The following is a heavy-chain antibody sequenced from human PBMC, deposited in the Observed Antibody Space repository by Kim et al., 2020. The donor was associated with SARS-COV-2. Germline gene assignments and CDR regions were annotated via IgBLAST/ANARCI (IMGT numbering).Heavy chain of an antibody. CDR3: ARAPGSTIFGVVIIPPYYMDV. CDR2: INTNTGNP. D-gene: IGHD3-3*01. J-gene: IGHJ6*03. V-gene: IGHV7-4-1*02. CDR1: GYTFTSYA. Sequence: ASVKVSCKASGYTFTSYAMNWVRQAPGQGLEWMGWINTNTGNPTYAQGFTGRFVFSLDTSVSTAYLQISSLKAEDTAVYYCARAPGSTIFGVVIIPPYYMDVWGKGTTVTVSS.